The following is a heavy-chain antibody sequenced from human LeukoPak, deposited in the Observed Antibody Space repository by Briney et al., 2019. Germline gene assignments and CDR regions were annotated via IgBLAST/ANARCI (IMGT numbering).Heavy chain of an antibody. CDR3: ARDMNIVALGAFDI. CDR2: INPNSGGT. D-gene: IGHD5-12*01. CDR1: GYTFTGYY. J-gene: IGHJ3*02. V-gene: IGHV1-2*02. Sequence: ASVKVSCKASGYTFTGYYMHWERQAPGQGLEWMGWINPNSGGTNYAQKFQGRVTMTRDTSISTAYMELSRLRSDDTAVYYCARDMNIVALGAFDIWGQGTMVTVSS.